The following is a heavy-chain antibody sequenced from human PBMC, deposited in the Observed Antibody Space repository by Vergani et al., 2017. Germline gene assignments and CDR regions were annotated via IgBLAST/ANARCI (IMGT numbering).Heavy chain of an antibody. J-gene: IGHJ5*02. CDR2: IIPIFGTA. CDR1: GGTFSSYA. D-gene: IGHD3-10*01. V-gene: IGHV1-69*12. Sequence: QVQLVQSGAEVKKPGSSVKVSCKASGGTFSSYAISWVRQAPGQGLEWMGGIIPIFGTANYAQKFQGRVTITAAESTSTAYMELSSLRSEDTAVYYCARDPRGPDYYGSGSYYPYNWFDPWGQGTLVTVSS. CDR3: ARDPRGPDYYGSGSYYPYNWFDP.